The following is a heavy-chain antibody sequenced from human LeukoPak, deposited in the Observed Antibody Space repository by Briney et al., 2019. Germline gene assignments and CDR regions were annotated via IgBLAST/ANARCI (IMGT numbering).Heavy chain of an antibody. CDR2: ISYDGSNK. D-gene: IGHD6-13*01. CDR3: AKSIWYSSSWYFDY. V-gene: IGHV3-30*18. CDR1: GFTFSSYG. J-gene: IGHJ4*02. Sequence: PGRSLRLSCAASGFTFSSYGMHWVRQAPGKGLEWVAFISYDGSNKYCADSVKGRFTISRDNSQNTLHLQMNSLRAEDTAVYYCAKSIWYSSSWYFDYWGQGTLVTVSS.